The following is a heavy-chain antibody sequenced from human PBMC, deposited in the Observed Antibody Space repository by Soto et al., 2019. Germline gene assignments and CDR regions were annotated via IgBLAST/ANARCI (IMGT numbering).Heavy chain of an antibody. Sequence: EVQLVESGGGLVQPGGSLRLSCVASGFSISGNWMIWVRQAPGRGPEWVANIGQDGNGKNYVDSVKGRFTISRDNANNSLFLQMNSLRVEDTAVYYCARGQGWADHWGQGTLVTVSS. V-gene: IGHV3-7*01. CDR1: GFSISGNW. D-gene: IGHD6-19*01. CDR2: IGQDGNGK. J-gene: IGHJ5*02. CDR3: ARGQGWADH.